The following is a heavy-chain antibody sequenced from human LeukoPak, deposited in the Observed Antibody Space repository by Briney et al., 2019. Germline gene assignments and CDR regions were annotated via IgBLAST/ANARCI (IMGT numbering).Heavy chain of an antibody. CDR2: INHRGST. CDR3: ARRDASSGWCPDS. Sequence: SETLSLTCAVYGGSFSVYYWTWIRQPPGKGLEWIGEINHRGSTNYNPSLKGRVTISVDTSENQFSLKLPSVTAADTAVYYCARRDASSGWCPDSWGQGTLVTVSS. V-gene: IGHV4-34*01. CDR1: GGSFSVYY. J-gene: IGHJ4*02. D-gene: IGHD6-19*01.